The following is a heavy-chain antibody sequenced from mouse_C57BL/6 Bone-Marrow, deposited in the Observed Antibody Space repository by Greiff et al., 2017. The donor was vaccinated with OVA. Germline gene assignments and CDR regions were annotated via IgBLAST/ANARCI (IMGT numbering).Heavy chain of an antibody. J-gene: IGHJ3*01. CDR2: IRNKANNHAT. D-gene: IGHD2-4*01. Sequence: RGLEWVAEIRNKANNHATYYAESVKGRFTISRDDSKSSVYLQMNSLRAEDTGIYYCTKHAIYYDYPWFAYWGQGTLVTVSA. V-gene: IGHV6-6*01. CDR3: TKHAIYYDYPWFAY.